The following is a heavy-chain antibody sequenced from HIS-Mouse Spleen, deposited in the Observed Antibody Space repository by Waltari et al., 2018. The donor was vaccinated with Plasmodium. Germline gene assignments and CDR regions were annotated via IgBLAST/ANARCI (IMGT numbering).Heavy chain of an antibody. CDR3: ARGRWNHAFDI. V-gene: IGHV3-13*01. J-gene: IGHJ3*02. D-gene: IGHD1-1*01. CDR1: GFTFSSYD. Sequence: EVQLVESGGGLVQPGGSLGLSFAASGFTFSSYDRHCVRQATGKGLEWVSAIGTAGDTYYPGSVKGRFTISRENAKNSLYLQMNSLRAGDTAVYYCARGRWNHAFDIWGQGTMVTVSS. CDR2: IGTAGDT.